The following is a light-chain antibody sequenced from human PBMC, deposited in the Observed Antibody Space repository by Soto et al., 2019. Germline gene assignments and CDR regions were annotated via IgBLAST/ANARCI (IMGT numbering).Light chain of an antibody. CDR2: GAS. CDR3: QQYGSSPIFT. V-gene: IGKV3-20*01. Sequence: EIVLTQSPGTLSLSPGERATLSCRASQSVSSSYLAWYQQKPGQAPRLLIYGASGRATGIPDRFSGSGSGTDFTLTISRLEPEDCAVYYCQQYGSSPIFTFGPGTKVDFK. J-gene: IGKJ3*01. CDR1: QSVSSSY.